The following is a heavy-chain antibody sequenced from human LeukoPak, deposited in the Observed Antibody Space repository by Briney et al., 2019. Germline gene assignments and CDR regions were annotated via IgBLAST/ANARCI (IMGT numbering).Heavy chain of an antibody. V-gene: IGHV4-34*01. D-gene: IGHD3-10*01. Sequence: PSETLSLTCAVYGGSFSGYYWSWIRQPPGKGLEWIGEINHSGSTNYNPSLKSRVTISVDTSKNQFSLKLSSVTAADTAMYYCARSGTRRSYGSGSPPSYWGQGTLVTVSS. CDR3: ARSGTRRSYGSGSPPSY. J-gene: IGHJ4*02. CDR1: GGSFSGYY. CDR2: INHSGST.